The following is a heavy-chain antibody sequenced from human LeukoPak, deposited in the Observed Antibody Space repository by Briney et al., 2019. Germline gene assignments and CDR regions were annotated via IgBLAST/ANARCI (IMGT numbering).Heavy chain of an antibody. CDR1: GFTFSSYA. J-gene: IGHJ6*03. CDR2: IIPIFGTA. CDR3: ARGVPAAKVDYYYYMDV. V-gene: IGHV1-69*05. Sequence: GGSLRLSCAASGFTFSSYAISWVRQAPGQGLEWMGGIIPIFGTANYAQKFQGRVTITTDESTSTAYMELSSLRSEDTAVYYCARGVPAAKVDYYYYMDVWGKGTTVTVSS. D-gene: IGHD2-2*01.